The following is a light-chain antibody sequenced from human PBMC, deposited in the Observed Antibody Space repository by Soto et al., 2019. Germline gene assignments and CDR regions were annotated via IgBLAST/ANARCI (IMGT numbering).Light chain of an antibody. V-gene: IGKV1-39*01. J-gene: IGKJ1*01. CDR2: AAS. Sequence: DIHITQSPSSLSASVLYRFTFTCLSSQSISNHLNWYQQKPGKAPKLLIYAASNLHSGVPSRFSGSGSGTDFTLTISSLQLEDFATYYCQESYSRPPWMFGQGTKVDIK. CDR3: QESYSRPPWM. CDR1: QSISNH.